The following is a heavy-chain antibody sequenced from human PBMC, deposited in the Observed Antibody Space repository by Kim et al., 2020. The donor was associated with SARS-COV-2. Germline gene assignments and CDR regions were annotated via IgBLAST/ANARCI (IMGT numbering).Heavy chain of an antibody. J-gene: IGHJ6*02. Sequence: GGSLRLSCAASGFTFSSYEMNWVRQAPGKGLEWVSYISSSGSTIYYADSVKDRFTISRDNAKNSLYLQMNSLRAEDTAVYYCARQWLVPFGYYYGMDVWGQGTTVTVSS. CDR3: ARQWLVPFGYYYGMDV. CDR2: ISSSGSTI. D-gene: IGHD6-19*01. CDR1: GFTFSSYE. V-gene: IGHV3-48*03.